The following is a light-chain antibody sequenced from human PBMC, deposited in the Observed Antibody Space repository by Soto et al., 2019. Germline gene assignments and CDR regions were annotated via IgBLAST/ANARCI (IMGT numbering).Light chain of an antibody. Sequence: DIQITQSPSTLSASVGDRVTITCRASQSIRGWLAWYQQKPGKAPNLLIYDASRLNSGVPSRFSGSGSGTDFTLTISSLQPEDFATYYCLQDYNYPYTFGQGTKVDIK. CDR3: LQDYNYPYT. V-gene: IGKV1-5*01. J-gene: IGKJ2*01. CDR2: DAS. CDR1: QSIRGW.